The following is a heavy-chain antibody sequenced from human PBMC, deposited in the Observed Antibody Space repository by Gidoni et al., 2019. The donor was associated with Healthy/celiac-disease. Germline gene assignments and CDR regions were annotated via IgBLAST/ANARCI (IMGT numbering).Heavy chain of an antibody. Sequence: QVQLQESGPGLVKPSQTLSLPCPFSGGSIRSCGYYWSWIRQHPGKGLEWIGYIYYSGSTYYNPSLKSRVTISVDTSKNQFSLKLSSVTAADTAVYYCASSAGLSGYYYFQHWGQGTLVTVSS. D-gene: IGHD3-22*01. CDR3: ASSAGLSGYYYFQH. J-gene: IGHJ1*01. V-gene: IGHV4-31*03. CDR2: IYYSGST. CDR1: GGSIRSCGYY.